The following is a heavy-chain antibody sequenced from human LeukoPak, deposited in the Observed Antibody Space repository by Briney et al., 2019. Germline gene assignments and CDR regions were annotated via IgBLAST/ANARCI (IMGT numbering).Heavy chain of an antibody. V-gene: IGHV3-74*01. J-gene: IGHJ5*02. CDR3: ARVSSWYHGLVA. Sequence: PGGSLRLSCAASGFTFSSHWMHWVRQAPGKGLVWVSRINSDGSSTSYADSVKGRFTISRDNAKNTLYLQMNSLRAEDTAVYYCARVSSWYHGLVAWGQGTLVTVSS. CDR2: INSDGSST. CDR1: GFTFSSHW. D-gene: IGHD6-13*01.